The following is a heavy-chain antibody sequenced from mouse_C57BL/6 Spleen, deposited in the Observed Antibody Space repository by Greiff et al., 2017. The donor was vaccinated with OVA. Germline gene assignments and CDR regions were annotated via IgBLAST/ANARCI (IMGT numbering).Heavy chain of an antibody. J-gene: IGHJ3*01. V-gene: IGHV1-55*01. CDR3: ARAPPIRYGSKAWFAY. CDR1: GYTFTSYW. Sequence: QVQLQQPGAELVKPGASVKMSCKASGYTFTSYWITWVKQRPGQGLEWIGDIYPGSGSTNYNEKFKSKATLTVDTSSSTAYMQLSSLTSEDSAVYYCARAPPIRYGSKAWFAYWGQGTLVTVSA. D-gene: IGHD1-1*01. CDR2: IYPGSGST.